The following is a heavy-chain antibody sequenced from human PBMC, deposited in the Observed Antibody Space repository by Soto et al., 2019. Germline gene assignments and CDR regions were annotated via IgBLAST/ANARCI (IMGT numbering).Heavy chain of an antibody. Sequence: SETLSLTCAVSGGSISSGGYFWSWIRQPPGKGLEWIGYIYHYGSTYYNPSLKSRVTISVDTSKNQFSLRLSSVTAADTAVYYCARRYSSAFDIWGQGTMVTVSS. CDR2: IYHYGST. D-gene: IGHD6-13*01. CDR1: GGSISSGGYF. J-gene: IGHJ3*02. V-gene: IGHV4-30-2*01. CDR3: ARRYSSAFDI.